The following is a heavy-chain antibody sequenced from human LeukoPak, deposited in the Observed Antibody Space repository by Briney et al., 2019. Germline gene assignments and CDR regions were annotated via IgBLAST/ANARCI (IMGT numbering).Heavy chain of an antibody. CDR1: GGSFSGYY. CDR2: TNHSGST. J-gene: IGHJ6*02. V-gene: IGHV4-34*01. CDR3: ARGLRRSQRDYYYYYGMDV. Sequence: SETLSLTCAVYGGSFSGYYWSWIRQPPGKGLEWIGETNHSGSTNYNPSLKSRVTISEDTSKNQFSLKLSSVTAADTAVYYCARGLRRSQRDYYYYYGMDVWGQGTTVTVSS. D-gene: IGHD3-10*01.